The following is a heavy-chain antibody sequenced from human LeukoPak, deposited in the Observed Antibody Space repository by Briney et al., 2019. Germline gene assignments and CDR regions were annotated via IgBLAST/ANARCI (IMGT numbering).Heavy chain of an antibody. CDR3: ARELVAAALDY. V-gene: IGHV3-30*03. Sequence: SGGSLRLSCAASGFTFSSYSMNWVRQAPGKGLEWVAVISYDGSNKYYADSVKGRFTISRDNSKNTLYLQMNSLRAEDTAVYYCARELVAAALDYWGQGTLVTVSS. J-gene: IGHJ4*02. D-gene: IGHD6-13*01. CDR1: GFTFSSYS. CDR2: ISYDGSNK.